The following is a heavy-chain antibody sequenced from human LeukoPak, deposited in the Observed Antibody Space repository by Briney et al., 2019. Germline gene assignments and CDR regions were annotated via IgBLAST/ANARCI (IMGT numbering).Heavy chain of an antibody. V-gene: IGHV4-38-2*01. D-gene: IGHD2-2*02. CDR2: IYHSGST. Sequence: SETLSLTCAVSGYSISSGYYWGWIRPPPGRGLEWIGSIYHSGSTYYNPSLKSRVTISVDTSKNQFSLKLSSVTAADTAVYYCASRDIVVVSAAIRTPHFDYWGQGTLVTVSS. CDR1: GYSISSGYY. CDR3: ASRDIVVVSAAIRTPHFDY. J-gene: IGHJ4*02.